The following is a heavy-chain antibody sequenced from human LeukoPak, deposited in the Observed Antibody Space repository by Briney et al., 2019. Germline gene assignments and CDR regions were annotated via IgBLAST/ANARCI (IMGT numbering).Heavy chain of an antibody. V-gene: IGHV4-4*09. J-gene: IGHJ4*02. CDR3: ARQIVGATYCDY. CDR1: GGSISSYY. Sequence: SETLSLICTVSGGSISSYYWSWIRQPPGKGLEWIGYNYTSGSTNYNPSLKSRVTISVDTSKHQFSLKLSSVTAADTAVYYCARQIVGATYCDYWGQGTLVTVSS. CDR2: NYTSGST. D-gene: IGHD1-26*01.